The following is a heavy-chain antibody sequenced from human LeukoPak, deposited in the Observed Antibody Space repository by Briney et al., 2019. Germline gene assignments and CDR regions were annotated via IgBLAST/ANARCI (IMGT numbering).Heavy chain of an antibody. CDR1: GGSFSDDY. CDR3: ARSIVGPGTSYFDQ. CDR2: INHSGSH. J-gene: IGHJ4*02. V-gene: IGHV4-34*01. D-gene: IGHD6-13*01. Sequence: SETLSLTCAVSGGSFSDDYWNWLRQPPGKGLEWLGEINHSGSHYFNPSLKSRLTMSVDTSKNEFSLQLTSVTAADTAIFYCARSIVGPGTSYFDQWGQGTLVTVSS.